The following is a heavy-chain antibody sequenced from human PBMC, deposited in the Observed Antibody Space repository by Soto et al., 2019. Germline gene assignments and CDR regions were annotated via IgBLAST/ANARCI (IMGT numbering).Heavy chain of an antibody. CDR3: ARDAYDYGDFAGIGY. J-gene: IGHJ4*02. Sequence: QVQLVQSGAEVKKPGAPVKVSCKASGYTFTSYYMHWVRQAPGQGLEWMGIINPSGGSTSYAQKFQGRVTMTRDTSTSTVYMELSSLRSEDTAVYYCARDAYDYGDFAGIGYWGQGTLVTVSS. D-gene: IGHD4-17*01. CDR2: INPSGGST. CDR1: GYTFTSYY. V-gene: IGHV1-46*01.